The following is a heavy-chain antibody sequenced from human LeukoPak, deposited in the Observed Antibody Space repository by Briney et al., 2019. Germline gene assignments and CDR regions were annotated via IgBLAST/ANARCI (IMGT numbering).Heavy chain of an antibody. CDR2: TYSSGTT. CDR3: ARQFDP. V-gene: IGHV4-59*08. CDR1: GGSISTYY. J-gene: IGHJ5*02. Sequence: SETLFLTCAVSGGSISTYYWNWIRQPPGKGLEWIGLTYSSGTTNYNPSLKSRVTISLDTSKNQFSLKLTSVTAADTAVYYCARQFDPWGQGTLVTVSS.